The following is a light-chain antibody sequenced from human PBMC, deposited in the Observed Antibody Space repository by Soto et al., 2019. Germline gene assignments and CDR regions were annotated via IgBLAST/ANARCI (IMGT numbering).Light chain of an antibody. J-gene: IGLJ2*01. CDR3: TSYTGTYNVV. V-gene: IGLV2-14*01. CDR1: SSDIGNYGY. CDR2: EVF. Sequence: QSALTQPASVSGSPGQSITISCTGTSSDIGNYGYISWYQHHPGKAPKVIIYEVFNRPSGVSNRFSGSKSGNTASLTISGLQADDEAVYYCTSYTGTYNVVFGGGTQLTVL.